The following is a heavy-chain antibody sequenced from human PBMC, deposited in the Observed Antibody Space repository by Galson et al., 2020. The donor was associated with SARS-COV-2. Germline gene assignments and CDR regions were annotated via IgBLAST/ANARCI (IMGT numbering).Heavy chain of an antibody. J-gene: IGHJ2*01. Sequence: SETLSLTCTVSGGSISSGDYYWSWIRQPPGKGLEWIGYIYYSGSTYYNPSLKSRVTISVDTSKNQFSLKLSSVTAADTAVYYCARVSLSYYDILTGGGMYFDLWGRGTLVTVSS. CDR2: IYYSGST. V-gene: IGHV4-30-4*08. CDR3: ARVSLSYYDILTGGGMYFDL. CDR1: GGSISSGDYY. D-gene: IGHD3-9*01.